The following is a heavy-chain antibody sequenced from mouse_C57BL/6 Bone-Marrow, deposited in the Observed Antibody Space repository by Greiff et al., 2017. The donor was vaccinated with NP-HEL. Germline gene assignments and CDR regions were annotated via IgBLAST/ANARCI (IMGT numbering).Heavy chain of an antibody. CDR2: IHPNSGST. J-gene: IGHJ2*01. Sequence: QVQLQQPGAELVKPGASVKLSCKASGYTFTSYWMHWVKQRPGQGLEWIGMIHPNSGSTNYNEKFKSKATLTVDKSSSTAYMQLSSLTSEDSAVYYCARKIYYGNYYFDYWGQGTTLTVSS. V-gene: IGHV1-64*01. CDR3: ARKIYYGNYYFDY. CDR1: GYTFTSYW. D-gene: IGHD2-1*01.